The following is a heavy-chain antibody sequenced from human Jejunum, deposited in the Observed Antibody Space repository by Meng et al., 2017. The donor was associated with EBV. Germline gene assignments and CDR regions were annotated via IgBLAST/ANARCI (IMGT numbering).Heavy chain of an antibody. CDR2: TYYRSKWYD. V-gene: IGHV6-1*01. D-gene: IGHD6-13*01. CDR1: GDSVSSNSAA. Sequence: QVQLQQYGPGLVKPSQTPSLTCAISGDSVSSNSAAWNWIRQSPSRGLEWLGRTYYRSKWYDHYAVSVKSRIIINPDTSKNQFSLQLNSVTPEDSAVYYCARGIAAAGKGGLFDYWGQGTLVTVSS. J-gene: IGHJ4*02. CDR3: ARGIAAAGKGGLFDY.